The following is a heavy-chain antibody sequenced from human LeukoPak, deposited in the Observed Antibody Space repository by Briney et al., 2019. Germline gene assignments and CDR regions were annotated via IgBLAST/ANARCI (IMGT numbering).Heavy chain of an antibody. V-gene: IGHV3-11*04. CDR2: ISSSGSTI. CDR3: ARALSTYYYDSSGYP. CDR1: GFTFSDYY. J-gene: IGHJ5*02. D-gene: IGHD3-22*01. Sequence: GGSLRLSCAASGFTFSDYYMSWIRQAPGKGLEWVSYISSSGSTIYCADSVKGRFTISRDNAKNSLYLQMNSLRAEDTAVYYCARALSTYYYDSSGYPWGQGTLVTVSS.